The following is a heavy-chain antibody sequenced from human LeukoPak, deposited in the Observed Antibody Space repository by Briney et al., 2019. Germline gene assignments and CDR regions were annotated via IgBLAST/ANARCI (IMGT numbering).Heavy chain of an antibody. Sequence: SETLSLTCTVSGGSISSYYWSWLRQPAGQGLEWIGRIYTSGSTNYNPSLKSRVTMSVDTSKNQFSLKLSSVTAADTAVYYCARDQQLGNYYYYGMDVWGQGTTVTVSS. D-gene: IGHD6-13*01. CDR1: GGSISSYY. V-gene: IGHV4-4*07. J-gene: IGHJ6*02. CDR3: ARDQQLGNYYYYGMDV. CDR2: IYTSGST.